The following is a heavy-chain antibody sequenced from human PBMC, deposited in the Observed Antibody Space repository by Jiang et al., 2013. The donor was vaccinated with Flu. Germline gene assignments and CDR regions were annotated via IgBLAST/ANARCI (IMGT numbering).Heavy chain of an antibody. D-gene: IGHD5-18*01. CDR2: INPSGGST. CDR1: GYTFTSYY. CDR3: ARATLLPQRGYSYGYGLTLDY. Sequence: QLVESGPEVKKPGASVKVSCKASGYTFTSYYMHWVRQAPGQGLEWMGIINPSGGSTSYAQKFQGRVTMTRDTSTSTVYMELSSLRSEDTAVYYCARATLLPQRGYSYGYGLTLDYWGQGTLVTVSS. J-gene: IGHJ4*02. V-gene: IGHV1-46*03.